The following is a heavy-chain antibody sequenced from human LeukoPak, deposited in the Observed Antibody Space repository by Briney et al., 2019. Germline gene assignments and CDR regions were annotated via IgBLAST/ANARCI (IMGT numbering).Heavy chain of an antibody. J-gene: IGHJ4*02. CDR1: GGSISSYY. CDR2: INHSGST. CDR3: ARGQQQWLVNVDY. D-gene: IGHD6-19*01. V-gene: IGHV4-34*01. Sequence: SETLSLTCTVSGGSISSYYWSWIRQPPGKGLEWIGEINHSGSTNYNPSLKSRVTISVDTSKNQFSLKLSSVTAADTAVYYCARGQQQWLVNVDYWGQGTLVTVSS.